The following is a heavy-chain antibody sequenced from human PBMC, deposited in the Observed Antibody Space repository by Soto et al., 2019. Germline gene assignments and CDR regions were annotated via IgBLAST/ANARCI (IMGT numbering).Heavy chain of an antibody. V-gene: IGHV3-73*02. D-gene: IGHD3-16*02. CDR3: TTMMIPCGGVIVMRDYYGMDV. Sequence: EVQLVESGGGLVQPGGSLKLSCAASGFTFSGSAMQWVRQASGKGLEWVGRIRSKANSYATGYAASVKGRFTISRDDSRNTAYLQMNSLKTEDTAVYYCTTMMIPCGGVIVMRDYYGMDVWGQGTTVTVSS. J-gene: IGHJ6*02. CDR2: IRSKANSYAT. CDR1: GFTFSGSA.